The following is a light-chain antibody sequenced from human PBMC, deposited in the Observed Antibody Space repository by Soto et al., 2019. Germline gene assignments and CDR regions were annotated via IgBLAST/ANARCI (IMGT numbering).Light chain of an antibody. CDR3: AAWDDSLRGWV. V-gene: IGLV1-47*02. J-gene: IGLJ3*02. CDR1: NSNIGGHS. CDR2: RDS. Sequence: QSVLTQPPSASGTPGQRITMSCSGTNSNIGGHSVYWYQQFPGTAPKLLLYRDSQRPSGVPDRFSGSRSGTSSSLAISGLRSEDEADYYCAAWDDSLRGWVFGGGTQLTVL.